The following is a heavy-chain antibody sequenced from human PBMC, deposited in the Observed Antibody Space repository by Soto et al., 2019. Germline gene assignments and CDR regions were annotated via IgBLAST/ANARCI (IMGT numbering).Heavy chain of an antibody. CDR2: MSGSGGNT. V-gene: IGHV3-23*01. J-gene: IGHJ4*02. Sequence: GGSLRLSCVASGFTFSTYAMSWVRQAPGKGLEWVSAMSGSGGNTYYADSVKGRCTISRDYSKNTLYLQMNSLRAEDTAVYYCAKPDIAVTGAFDSWGLGTLVTVS. CDR3: AKPDIAVTGAFDS. D-gene: IGHD6-19*01. CDR1: GFTFSTYA.